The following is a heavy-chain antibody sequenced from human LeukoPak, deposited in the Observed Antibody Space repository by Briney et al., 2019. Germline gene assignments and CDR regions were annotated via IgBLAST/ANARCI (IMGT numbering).Heavy chain of an antibody. V-gene: IGHV3-23*01. CDR1: GFTFSSYA. D-gene: IGHD3-16*02. Sequence: GGSLRLSCAASGFTFSSYAMSWVRQAPGKGLEWVSAISGSGGSTYYADSVKGRFTISRDNPKNTLYLQMNSLRAEGTAVYYCAKDHYDYVWGSYRIYYFDYWGQGTLVTVSS. J-gene: IGHJ4*02. CDR2: ISGSGGST. CDR3: AKDHYDYVWGSYRIYYFDY.